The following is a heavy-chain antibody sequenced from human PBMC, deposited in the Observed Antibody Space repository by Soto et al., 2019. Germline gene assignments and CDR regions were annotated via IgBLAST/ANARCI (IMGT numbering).Heavy chain of an antibody. D-gene: IGHD2-15*01. CDR3: TSGYCSGGSWSRSDY. Sequence: EVQLVESGGGLVQPGGSLKLSCAASGFTLSGSTMHWVRQASGKGLEWVGRIRSKPSSSATAYAASVRGRFTISRDDSKNTAYLEMNSLRVEETAVYYCTSGYCSGGSWSRSDYWGQGTLVTVSS. CDR1: GFTLSGST. J-gene: IGHJ4*02. CDR2: IRSKPSSSAT. V-gene: IGHV3-73*01.